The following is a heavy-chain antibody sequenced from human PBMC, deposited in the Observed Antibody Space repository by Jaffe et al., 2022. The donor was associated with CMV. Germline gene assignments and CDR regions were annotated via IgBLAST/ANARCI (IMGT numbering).Heavy chain of an antibody. CDR2: INSDGSTT. D-gene: IGHD5-18*01. Sequence: EVQLVESGGGLVQPGGSLRLSCAASGFTFSNYWMHWVRQAPGKGLVWVSHINSDGSTTSYADSVKGRFTISRDNAKNTMYLQMNSLGAEDTAVFYCAREGIQDAFDIWGQGTMVTVS. CDR3: AREGIQDAFDI. J-gene: IGHJ3*02. CDR1: GFTFSNYW. V-gene: IGHV3-74*01.